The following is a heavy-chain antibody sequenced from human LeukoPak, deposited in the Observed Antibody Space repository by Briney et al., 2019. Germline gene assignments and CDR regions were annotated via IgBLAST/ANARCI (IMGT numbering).Heavy chain of an antibody. D-gene: IGHD6-19*01. V-gene: IGHV3-48*03. CDR3: ARQWLAQFDY. Sequence: GGSLRLSCAASGFTFSSYEMNWVRQAPGKGLEWVSYISSSGSTIYYADSVKGRFTISRDNAMNSLYLQMNSLRAEDTAVYYCARQWLAQFDYWGQGTLVTVSS. CDR2: ISSSGSTI. CDR1: GFTFSSYE. J-gene: IGHJ4*02.